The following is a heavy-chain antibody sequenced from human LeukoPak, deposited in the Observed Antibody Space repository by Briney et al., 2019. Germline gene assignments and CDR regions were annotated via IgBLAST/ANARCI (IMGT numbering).Heavy chain of an antibody. D-gene: IGHD3-16*01. CDR2: IIPILGIA. CDR3: ARGRDSDDWGYYYYGMDV. V-gene: IGHV1-69*04. CDR1: GGTFSSYA. Sequence: SVKVSCKASGGTFSSYAISWVRQAPGQGLEWMGRIIPILGIANYAQKFQGRVTITADKSTSTAYMELSSLRSEDTAVYYCARGRDSDDWGYYYYGMDVWGQGTTVTVSS. J-gene: IGHJ6*02.